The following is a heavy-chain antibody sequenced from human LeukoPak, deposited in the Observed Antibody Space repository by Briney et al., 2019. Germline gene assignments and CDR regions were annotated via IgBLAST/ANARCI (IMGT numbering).Heavy chain of an antibody. CDR3: TRDNPDCRGTSCLLHDY. CDR2: ITRGGGTT. J-gene: IGHJ4*02. V-gene: IGHV3-23*01. D-gene: IGHD2-2*01. Sequence: GGSLRLSCAASGFIFSSYAMSWVRQAPGKGLDWVSTITRGGGTTYYADSVKGRFTISRDNSKNTLYLQMNSLRAEDTAVFYYTRDNPDCRGTSCLLHDYWGQGTLVTVSS. CDR1: GFIFSSYA.